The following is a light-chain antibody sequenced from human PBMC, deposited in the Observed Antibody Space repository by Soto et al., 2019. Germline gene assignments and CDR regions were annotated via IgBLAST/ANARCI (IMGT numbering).Light chain of an antibody. V-gene: IGKV1-27*01. J-gene: IGKJ3*01. CDR3: QKYNSAPQT. CDR1: QGISNY. Sequence: DIQMTQSPSSLSASVGDRVTITCRASQGISNYLAWYQQKPGKVPKLLIYAASTLKSGVPSRFSGSGSGTNFTLTISSLQPEDVATYYSQKYNSAPQTFGPWTKVDIK. CDR2: AAS.